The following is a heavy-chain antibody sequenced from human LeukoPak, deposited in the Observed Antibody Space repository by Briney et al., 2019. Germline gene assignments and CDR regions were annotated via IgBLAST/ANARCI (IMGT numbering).Heavy chain of an antibody. Sequence: ASVKVSCKASGYTFTSYYMHWVRQAPGQGLEWMGIINPSGGSTSYAQKFQGRVTMTRDTSTSTVYMELSSLRSEDTAVYYCAREVEVGASQDLFDYWGQGTLVTVSS. CDR1: GYTFTSYY. D-gene: IGHD1-26*01. V-gene: IGHV1-46*01. CDR3: AREVEVGASQDLFDY. J-gene: IGHJ4*02. CDR2: INPSGGST.